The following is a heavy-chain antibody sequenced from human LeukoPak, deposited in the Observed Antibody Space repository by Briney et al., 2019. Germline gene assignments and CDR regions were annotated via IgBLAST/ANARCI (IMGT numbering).Heavy chain of an antibody. V-gene: IGHV4-39*01. D-gene: IGHD3-3*01. CDR2: IHYSGNT. CDR1: GGSITNTSHY. J-gene: IGHJ5*02. CDR3: ARLAKDKGRFFPVDNL. Sequence: SETLSLTCSVSGGSITNTSHYWSWIRQSPGKGLEWIGNIHYSGNTYYNPSLKSRVTISVDTSKNQFSLKLSSVTAADTAVFYCARLAKDKGRFFPVDNLWGQGTLVTVSS.